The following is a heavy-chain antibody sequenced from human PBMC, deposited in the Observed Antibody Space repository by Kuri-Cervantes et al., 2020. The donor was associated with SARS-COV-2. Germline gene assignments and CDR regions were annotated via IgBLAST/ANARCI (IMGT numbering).Heavy chain of an antibody. CDR1: DFTIDDYA. CDR2: ISWNGGVI. D-gene: IGHD3-16*01. Sequence: GGSLRLSCAASDFTIDDYAMHWVRQAPGKGLEWVSGISWNGGVIGYADSVKGRFIISRGNAKNSLFLQMRSLRPEDMALYYCAKDISGGDATGAFDIWGQGTMVTVSS. J-gene: IGHJ3*02. CDR3: AKDISGGDATGAFDI. V-gene: IGHV3-9*03.